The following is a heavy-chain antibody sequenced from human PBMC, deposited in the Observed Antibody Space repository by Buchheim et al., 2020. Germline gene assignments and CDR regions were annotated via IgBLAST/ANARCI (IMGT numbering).Heavy chain of an antibody. CDR1: GGSISSGGYS. J-gene: IGHJ6*02. D-gene: IGHD2-15*01. Sequence: QVQLQESGPGLVKPSQTLSLTCAVSGGSISSGGYSWSWIRQPPGKGLEWIGYLYYSGSTYYNPSLKSRVTISVDTSKNQFSLKLSSVTAADTAVYYCARRSGGSWGNDYYYYGMDVGGQGTT. CDR3: ARRSGGSWGNDYYYYGMDV. V-gene: IGHV4-30-4*07. CDR2: LYYSGST.